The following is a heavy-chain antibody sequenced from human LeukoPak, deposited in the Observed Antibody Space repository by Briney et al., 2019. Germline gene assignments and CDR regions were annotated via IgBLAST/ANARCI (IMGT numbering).Heavy chain of an antibody. CDR3: VRDEIRSGAFDI. Sequence: PGGSLRPSCAASGFSFSSYEMNWVRQGPGKGLEWVSYISGSGTTIYDADSVKGRFTISRDNAKNTLYLHLNSLTAEDTAIYYCVRDEIRSGAFDIWGQGTMVTVSS. CDR2: ISGSGTTI. D-gene: IGHD3-10*01. J-gene: IGHJ3*02. CDR1: GFSFSSYE. V-gene: IGHV3-48*03.